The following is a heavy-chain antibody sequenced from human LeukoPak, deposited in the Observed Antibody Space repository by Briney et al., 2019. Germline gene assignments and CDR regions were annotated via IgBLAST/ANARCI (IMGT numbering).Heavy chain of an antibody. Sequence: GGSLRLSCAPSGFTVSTNYMSWVQQAPGKGLEWVSVIYSGGNTYYADSVKGRFTISRDNSKNTLYLQMNSLRAEDTAVYYCARRVPTDFYFDYWGQGTLVTVSS. CDR2: IYSGGNT. CDR1: GFTVSTNY. V-gene: IGHV3-66*04. D-gene: IGHD5-12*01. J-gene: IGHJ4*02. CDR3: ARRVPTDFYFDY.